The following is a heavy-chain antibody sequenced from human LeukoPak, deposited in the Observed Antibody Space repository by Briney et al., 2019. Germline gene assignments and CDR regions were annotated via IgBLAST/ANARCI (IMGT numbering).Heavy chain of an antibody. J-gene: IGHJ6*02. Sequence: ALRLSCAASGFTFRNYGMHWVRQAPGKGLEWLGVVTYDGSKAFYADSVKGRLTISRDNSKNTLYLQMNTLRVEDRAVYFCAKDQRTMTRRMDVWGQGTAVIVSS. V-gene: IGHV3-30*18. CDR1: GFTFRNYG. CDR2: VTYDGSKA. CDR3: AKDQRTMTRRMDV. D-gene: IGHD2-2*01.